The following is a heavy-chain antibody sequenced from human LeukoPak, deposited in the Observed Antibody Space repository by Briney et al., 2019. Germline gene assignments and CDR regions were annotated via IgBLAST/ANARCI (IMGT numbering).Heavy chain of an antibody. D-gene: IGHD1-26*01. CDR3: ATKSGNYFNY. Sequence: GGSLRLSCAASGFTFSSYAMSWVRQAPGKGLEWVSAISGSGGSTYYADSVKGRFTISRGNAKNSLYLQINSLRAEDTAVYYCATKSGNYFNYWGQGTLVTVSS. V-gene: IGHV3-23*01. CDR1: GFTFSSYA. J-gene: IGHJ4*02. CDR2: ISGSGGST.